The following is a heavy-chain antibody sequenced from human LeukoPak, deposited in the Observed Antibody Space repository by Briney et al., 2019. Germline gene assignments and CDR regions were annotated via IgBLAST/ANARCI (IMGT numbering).Heavy chain of an antibody. CDR1: GFTFGNYG. CDR2: INWNGGST. CDR3: ARAQTYGDSRLLLDY. J-gene: IGHJ4*02. V-gene: IGHV3-20*04. D-gene: IGHD4-17*01. Sequence: PGGSLRLSCAASGFTFGNYGMSWVRQAPGKGLEWVSGINWNGGSTGYADSVEGRFTISRDNAKNSQYLQMNSLSVEDTALYYCARAQTYGDSRLLLDYWGQGTLVTASS.